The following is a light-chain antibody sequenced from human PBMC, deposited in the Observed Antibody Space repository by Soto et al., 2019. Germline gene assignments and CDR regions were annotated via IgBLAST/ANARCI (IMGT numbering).Light chain of an antibody. V-gene: IGKV1-33*01. J-gene: IGKJ4*01. Sequence: DIQITQSPSSLSASEGDRVTITCQSSHDVSRNLNWFQQKPGEAPQLLIYDASNLERGVPSRFSGSGSRTDFTLTISSLQPEDVATYYCEQYNSMLSFGGGTEVEIK. CDR2: DAS. CDR1: HDVSRN. CDR3: EQYNSMLS.